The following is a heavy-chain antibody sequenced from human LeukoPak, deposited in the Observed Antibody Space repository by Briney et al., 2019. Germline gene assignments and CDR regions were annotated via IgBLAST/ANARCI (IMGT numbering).Heavy chain of an antibody. CDR1: GFTVSSKY. J-gene: IGHJ4*02. CDR3: AREASYSGSWWYFDH. CDR2: IYDGGSA. Sequence: PGGSLRLSCAASGFTVSSKYISWVRQAPGKGLEWVSVIYDGGSADYADSVKGRFTISRDNSKSKVYLQMNSLRVEGTAVYYCAREASYSGSWWYFDHWGQGTLVTVSS. D-gene: IGHD6-13*01. V-gene: IGHV3-66*01.